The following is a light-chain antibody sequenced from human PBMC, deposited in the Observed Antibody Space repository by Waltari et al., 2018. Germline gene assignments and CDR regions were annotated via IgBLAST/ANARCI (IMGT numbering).Light chain of an antibody. CDR3: QQDGGSPPLT. CDR2: GAS. Sequence: EIVLTQSPDTLSLSQGERTTHSCRASQRSSRSSLAWYQQKPGQAPRPPIYGASSRATGIPDRFSGSGSGTDFTLTISRLEPEDFAVYYCQQDGGSPPLTFGGGTKVEIK. CDR1: QRSSRSS. V-gene: IGKV3-20*01. J-gene: IGKJ4*01.